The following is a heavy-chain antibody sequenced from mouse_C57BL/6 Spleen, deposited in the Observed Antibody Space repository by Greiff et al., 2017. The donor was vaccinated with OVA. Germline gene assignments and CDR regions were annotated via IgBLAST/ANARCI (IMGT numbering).Heavy chain of an antibody. Sequence: QVQLQQSGAELVKPGASVKLSCTASGYTFTEYTIHWVKQRSGQGLVWIGWFYPGSGSINYNEKFKGKATLTADTSSSTVYMELSRLTSEDSAVYFSAGHEGVYYGGSYGWYCDVWGTGTTVTVSS. CDR1: GYTFTEYT. J-gene: IGHJ1*03. CDR2: FYPGSGSI. D-gene: IGHD1-1*01. V-gene: IGHV1-62-2*01. CDR3: AGHEGVYYGGSYGWYCDV.